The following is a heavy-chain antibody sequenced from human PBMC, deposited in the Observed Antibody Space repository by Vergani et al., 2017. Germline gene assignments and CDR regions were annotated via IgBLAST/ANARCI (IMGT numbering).Heavy chain of an antibody. J-gene: IGHJ6*03. Sequence: QVQLVESGGGVVQPGRSLRLSCAASGFTFSSYAMHWVRQAPGTGLEWVAVISYDGSNKYYADSVKGRFTISRDNAKNSLYLQMNSLRAEDTAVYYCARDSGVSYSSSWYPHWYYYYYMDVWGKGTTVTVSS. CDR1: GFTFSSYA. CDR2: ISYDGSNK. D-gene: IGHD6-13*01. V-gene: IGHV3-30-3*01. CDR3: ARDSGVSYSSSWYPHWYYYYYMDV.